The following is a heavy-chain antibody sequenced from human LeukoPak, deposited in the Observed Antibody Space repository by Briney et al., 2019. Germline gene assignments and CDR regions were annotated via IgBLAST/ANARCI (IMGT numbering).Heavy chain of an antibody. CDR3: ARVYYGSGSHIDY. V-gene: IGHV1-2*02. Sequence: ASVKVFCKASGYTFTGYYMHWVRQAPGQGLEWMGWINPNSGGTNNAQKFQGRVTMTRDTSISTAYMELSRLRSDDTAVYYCARVYYGSGSHIDYWGQGTLVTVSS. J-gene: IGHJ4*02. CDR2: INPNSGGT. CDR1: GYTFTGYY. D-gene: IGHD3-10*01.